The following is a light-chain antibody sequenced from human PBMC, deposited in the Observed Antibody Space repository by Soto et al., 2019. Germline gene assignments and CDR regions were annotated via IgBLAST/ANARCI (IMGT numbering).Light chain of an antibody. CDR2: GNS. V-gene: IGLV1-40*01. Sequence: QSVLTQPPSVSVAPGQRVTISCTGSSSNIGAGYDVHWYQQLPGTAPKLLIYGNSTRPSGVPDRFSGSKSGTSASLAITGLHAEDEADYYCQSYDRSLSCYGFGTGTKLTVL. CDR3: QSYDRSLSCYG. J-gene: IGLJ1*01. CDR1: SSNIGAGYD.